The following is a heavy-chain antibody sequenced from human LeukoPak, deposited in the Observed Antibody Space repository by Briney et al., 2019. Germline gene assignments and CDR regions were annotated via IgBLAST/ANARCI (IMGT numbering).Heavy chain of an antibody. J-gene: IGHJ3*02. CDR1: RGTFSSYA. D-gene: IGHD3-22*01. V-gene: IGHV1-69*05. CDR3: ARSGDYYDSSGYRDYAFDI. CDR2: IIPIFGTA. Sequence: SVKVSCKASRGTFSSYAISWVRQAPGQGLEWMGGIIPIFGTANYAQKFQGRVTITTDESTSTAYMELSSLRSEDTAVYYCARSGDYYDSSGYRDYAFDIWGQGTMVTVSS.